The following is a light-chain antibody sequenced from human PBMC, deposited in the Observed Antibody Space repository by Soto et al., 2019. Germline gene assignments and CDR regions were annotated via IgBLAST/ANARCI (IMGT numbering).Light chain of an antibody. CDR1: SSDIGAYNY. CDR2: EVS. Sequence: QSVLTQPASVSGSPGQSITLSCSGTSSDIGAYNYVSWYQQHPGKAPKLMIYEVSNRPSGVSNRFSGSKSGNTASLTISGLQADDEADYYCTSYTTTGTLGVFGGGTKLTVL. J-gene: IGLJ2*01. V-gene: IGLV2-14*01. CDR3: TSYTTTGTLGV.